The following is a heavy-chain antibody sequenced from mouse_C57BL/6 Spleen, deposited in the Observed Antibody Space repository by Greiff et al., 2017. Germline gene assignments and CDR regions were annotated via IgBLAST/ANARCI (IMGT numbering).Heavy chain of an antibody. D-gene: IGHD1-1*01. Sequence: LQESGPELVKPGASVKISCKASGYSFTSYYIHWVKQRPGQGLEWIGWIYPGSGNTKYNEKFKGKATLTADTSSSTAYMQLSSLTSEDSAVYDCARDYGSSFHFAYWGQGTLVTVSA. J-gene: IGHJ3*01. V-gene: IGHV1-66*01. CDR1: GYSFTSYY. CDR3: ARDYGSSFHFAY. CDR2: IYPGSGNT.